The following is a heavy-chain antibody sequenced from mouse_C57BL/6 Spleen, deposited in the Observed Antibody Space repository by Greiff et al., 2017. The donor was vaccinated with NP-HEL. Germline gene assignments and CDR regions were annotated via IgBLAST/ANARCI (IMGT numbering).Heavy chain of an antibody. CDR3: ARSYYGSSPYFDV. V-gene: IGHV7-3*01. J-gene: IGHJ1*03. CDR2: IRNKANGYTT. CDR1: GFTFTDYY. D-gene: IGHD1-1*01. Sequence: EVKLMESGGGLVQPGGSLSLSCAASGFTFTDYYMSWVRQPPGKALEWLGFIRNKANGYTTEYSASVKGRFTISRDNSQSILYLQMNALRAEDSATYYCARSYYGSSPYFDVWGTGTTVTVSS.